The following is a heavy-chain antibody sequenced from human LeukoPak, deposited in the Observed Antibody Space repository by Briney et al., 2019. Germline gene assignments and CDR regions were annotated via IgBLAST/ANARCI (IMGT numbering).Heavy chain of an antibody. CDR2: TYFRSKWYN. CDR3: AREVRHYYGSGSYYYFDY. CDR1: GDSVSTNNVA. Sequence: SQTLSLTCAISGDSVSTNNVAWNWIRQSPSRGLEWLARTYFRSKWYNDYAVSVRSRITINPDTSTNQFSLQLNSVTPEDTAVYYCAREVRHYYGSGSYYYFDYWGQGTLVTVSS. J-gene: IGHJ4*02. V-gene: IGHV6-1*01. D-gene: IGHD3-10*01.